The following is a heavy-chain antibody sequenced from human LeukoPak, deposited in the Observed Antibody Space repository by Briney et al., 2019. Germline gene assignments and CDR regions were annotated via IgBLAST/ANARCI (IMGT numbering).Heavy chain of an antibody. V-gene: IGHV4-39*01. CDR2: IYYSGST. D-gene: IGHD3-10*01. Sequence: TSETLSLTCTASGGSISSSSYYWGWIRQPPGKGLEWIGSIYYSGSTYYNPSLKSRVTISVDTSKNQFSLKLSSVTAADTAVYYCARHPFGDYWGQGTLVTVSS. CDR1: GGSISSSSYY. CDR3: ARHPFGDY. J-gene: IGHJ4*02.